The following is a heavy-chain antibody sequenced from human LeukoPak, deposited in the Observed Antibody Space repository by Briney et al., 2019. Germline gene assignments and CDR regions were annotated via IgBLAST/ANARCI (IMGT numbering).Heavy chain of an antibody. V-gene: IGHV3-30*18. CDR1: GFTFSSYG. CDR2: ISYDGSNK. Sequence: GGSVRLSCAASGFTFSSYGMHWVRQAPGKGLEWVAVISYDGSNKYYADSVKGRFTISRDNSKNTLYLQMNSLRAEDTAVYYCAKDLVVRGVMGAFDYWGQGTLLSVSS. J-gene: IGHJ4*02. CDR3: AKDLVVRGVMGAFDY. D-gene: IGHD3-10*01.